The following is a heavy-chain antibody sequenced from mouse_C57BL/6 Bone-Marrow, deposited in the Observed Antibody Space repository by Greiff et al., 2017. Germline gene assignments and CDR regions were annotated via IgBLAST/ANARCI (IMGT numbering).Heavy chain of an antibody. CDR1: GYSFTDYN. Sequence: EVQLQQSGPELVKPGASVKISCKASGYSFTDYNMNWVKQSNGKSLEWIGVINPNYGTTSYNQNFKGKATLTVDQSSSTAYMQLNSLTSEDSAVYYGAIYYYGSSRYYFDNWGQGTTLTVSS. D-gene: IGHD1-1*01. V-gene: IGHV1-39*01. CDR3: AIYYYGSSRYYFDN. J-gene: IGHJ2*01. CDR2: INPNYGTT.